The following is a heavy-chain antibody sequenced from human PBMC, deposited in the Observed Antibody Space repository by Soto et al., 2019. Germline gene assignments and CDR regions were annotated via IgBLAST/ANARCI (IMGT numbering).Heavy chain of an antibody. Sequence: QVQLQESGPGLVKPSQTLSLTCTVSGVSISSGDDFWPWIRQPPGKGLEWSGYIYYSGSTYYNPSLKSRLTTSVDTSKNQFSLKLSSVTAADTAVYYCARDRSKWKDYYYYGMDVWGQGTTVTVSS. V-gene: IGHV4-30-4*01. CDR3: ARDRSKWKDYYYYGMDV. J-gene: IGHJ6*02. CDR1: GVSISSGDDF. CDR2: IYYSGST. D-gene: IGHD1-20*01.